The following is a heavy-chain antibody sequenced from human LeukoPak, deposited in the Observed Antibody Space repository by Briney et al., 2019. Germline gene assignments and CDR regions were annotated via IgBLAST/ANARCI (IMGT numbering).Heavy chain of an antibody. D-gene: IGHD5-12*01. Sequence: ASVKASCKAFGATLNIGHAFIWARQAPGQGLQWMGRIIPFLGEVNYAQNFQGRVSFTADKSTATMYMEMKSLRLDDTAIYYCSPCGHAYDWFGPWGRGTLVTVSS. CDR1: GATLNIGHA. CDR3: SPCGHAYDWFGP. CDR2: IIPFLGEV. V-gene: IGHV1-69*04. J-gene: IGHJ5*02.